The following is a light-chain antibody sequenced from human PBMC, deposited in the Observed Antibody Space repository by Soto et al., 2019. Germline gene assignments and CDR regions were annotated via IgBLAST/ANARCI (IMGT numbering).Light chain of an antibody. V-gene: IGKV3-20*01. Sequence: EIVLTQSPGTLSLSPGERATLSCRASQSVSNNYLAWYQQKPGQAPRRLIYGASSRATGIPDRFSANGSGTDFTLNISSLEPEDFAVYYCQQFGSSWAFGQGTRWIS. CDR2: GAS. J-gene: IGKJ1*01. CDR3: QQFGSSWA. CDR1: QSVSNNY.